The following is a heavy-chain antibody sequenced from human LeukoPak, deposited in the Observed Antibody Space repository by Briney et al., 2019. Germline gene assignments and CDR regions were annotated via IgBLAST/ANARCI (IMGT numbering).Heavy chain of an antibody. V-gene: IGHV1-24*01. J-gene: IGHJ3*02. Sequence: ASVKDSCKVSGYTLTELSMHWVRQAPGKGRECMGGFYPEDGETIYAQKFQGRGTMTEDTSTDTAYMELSSLRSEDTAVYFCATDYYGSGSYSPQAFDIWGQGTMVTVSS. CDR3: ATDYYGSGSYSPQAFDI. D-gene: IGHD3-10*01. CDR1: GYTLTELS. CDR2: FYPEDGET.